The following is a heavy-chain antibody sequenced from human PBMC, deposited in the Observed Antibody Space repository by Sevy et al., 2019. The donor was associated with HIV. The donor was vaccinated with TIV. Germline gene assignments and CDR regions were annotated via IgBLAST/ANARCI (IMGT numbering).Heavy chain of an antibody. CDR1: GFTFSSYG. CDR2: IWYDGSNK. V-gene: IGHV3-33*01. J-gene: IGHJ6*02. Sequence: GESLKISCAASGFTFSSYGMHWVRQAPGKGLEWVAVIWYDGSNKYYADSVKGRFTISRDNSKNTLYLQMNSLRAEDTAVYYCATGNYDFWSGRRYGMDVWGQGTTVTVSS. CDR3: ATGNYDFWSGRRYGMDV. D-gene: IGHD3-3*01.